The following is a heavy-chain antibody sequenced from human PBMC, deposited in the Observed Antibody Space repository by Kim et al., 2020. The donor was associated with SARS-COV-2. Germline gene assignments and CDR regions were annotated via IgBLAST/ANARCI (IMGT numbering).Heavy chain of an antibody. J-gene: IGHJ4*02. D-gene: IGHD3-9*01. CDR2: VNQDGTKE. CDR3: ARDDTYCEIYYDNFDY. CDR1: GFTFSTYW. Sequence: GGSLRLSCAASGFTFSTYWMTWVRQAPGKGLEWVANVNQDGTKENYVDSVKGRFTISRDNAENSLYLQMDSLRAEDTAVYHCARDDTYCEIYYDNFDYWGQGTLVTVSS. V-gene: IGHV3-7*01.